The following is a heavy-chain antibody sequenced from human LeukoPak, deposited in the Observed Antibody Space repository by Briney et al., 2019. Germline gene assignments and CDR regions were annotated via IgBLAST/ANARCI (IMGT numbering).Heavy chain of an antibody. CDR3: ARGGKRDGYNGNWFDP. CDR1: GGTFSSYP. J-gene: IGHJ5*02. D-gene: IGHD5-24*01. V-gene: IGHV1-69*13. Sequence: ASVKVSCKASGGTFSSYPISWVRQAPGQGLEWMGGIIPIFGTANYAQKFQGRVTITADESTSTAYMELSSLRSEDTAVYYCARGGKRDGYNGNWFDPWGQGTLVTVSS. CDR2: IIPIFGTA.